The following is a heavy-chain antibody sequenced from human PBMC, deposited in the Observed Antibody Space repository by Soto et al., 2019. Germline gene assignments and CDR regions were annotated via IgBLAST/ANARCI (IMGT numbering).Heavy chain of an antibody. CDR3: ARGRNSYGHGGFWFDP. J-gene: IGHJ5*02. D-gene: IGHD5-18*01. CDR1: GYTFTSYD. V-gene: IGHV1-8*01. Sequence: ASVKVSCKASGYTFTSYDINWVRHATGQGLEWMGWMNPNSGNTGYAQKFQGRVTMTRNTSISTAYMELSSLRSEDTAVYYCARGRNSYGHGGFWFDPWGQGTLVTVSS. CDR2: MNPNSGNT.